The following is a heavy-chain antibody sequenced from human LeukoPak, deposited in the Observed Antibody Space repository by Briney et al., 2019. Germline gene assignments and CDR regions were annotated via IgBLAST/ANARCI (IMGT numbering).Heavy chain of an antibody. Sequence: SETLSLTCTVSGGSISSSSYYWGWIRQPPGKGLEWIGSIYYSGNTYYNPSLESRVTVSVDTSMNQFSLRLTSVSPADTAVYYCARDVSSGSFSYYYYYMDVWGKGTTVTVSS. CDR1: GGSISSSSYY. J-gene: IGHJ6*03. CDR2: IYYSGNT. CDR3: ARDVSSGSFSYYYYYMDV. D-gene: IGHD6-6*01. V-gene: IGHV4-39*07.